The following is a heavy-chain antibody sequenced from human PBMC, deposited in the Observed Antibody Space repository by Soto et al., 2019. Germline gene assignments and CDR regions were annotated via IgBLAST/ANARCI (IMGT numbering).Heavy chain of an antibody. CDR3: AREMGPSNPFGY. CDR1: GYSISSGFY. Sequence: PSETLSLTCAVSGYSISSGFYWAWIRQTPGKGLEWIGSVYQTVSAYYNPSLQSRVTISVDIAKNHFSLELKSVTAADTAVYYWAREMGPSNPFGYRGQGTLVTVSS. D-gene: IGHD4-4*01. CDR2: VYQTVSA. V-gene: IGHV4-38-2*01. J-gene: IGHJ4*02.